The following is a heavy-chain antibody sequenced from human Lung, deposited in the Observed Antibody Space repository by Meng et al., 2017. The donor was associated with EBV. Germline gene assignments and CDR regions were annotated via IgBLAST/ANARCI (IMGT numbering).Heavy chain of an antibody. V-gene: IGHV4-30-2*01. Sequence: QLQLPAAGSGLVNPSQTLSLTCAVSGGSISSGGYSWSWIRQPPGKGLEWIGYIYHSGSTYYNPSLKSRVTISVDRSKNQFSLNLNSMTAADTAVYYCASFDHIPRRNYFDYWGQGTLVTVSS. J-gene: IGHJ4*02. D-gene: IGHD2-21*01. CDR2: IYHSGST. CDR3: ASFDHIPRRNYFDY. CDR1: GGSISSGGYS.